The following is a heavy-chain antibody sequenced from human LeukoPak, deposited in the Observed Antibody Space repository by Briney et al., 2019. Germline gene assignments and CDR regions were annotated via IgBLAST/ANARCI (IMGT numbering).Heavy chain of an antibody. CDR3: ARWEQLGLHYFDY. CDR2: IYHSGST. D-gene: IGHD6-6*01. CDR1: GYSISSGYY. V-gene: IGHV4-38-2*01. J-gene: IGHJ4*02. Sequence: PSETLSLTCAVSGYSISSGYYWGWIRQPPGKGLEWIGSIYHSGSTYYNPSLKSRVTISVDTSKNQFSLKLSSVTAADTAVYYCARWEQLGLHYFDYWGXGTLVTVSS.